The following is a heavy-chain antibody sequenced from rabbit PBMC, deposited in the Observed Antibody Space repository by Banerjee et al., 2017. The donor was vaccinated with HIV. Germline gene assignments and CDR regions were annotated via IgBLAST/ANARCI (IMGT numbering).Heavy chain of an antibody. CDR2: IDPVFGST. CDR1: GFDFSSYG. D-gene: IGHD8-1*01. V-gene: IGHV1S47*01. CDR3: ARDFPGSDDYSTFNL. Sequence: QEQLVESGGGLVQPGGSLKLSCKASGFDFSSYGVSWVRQAPGKGLEWIGYIDPVFGSTLYADWVNGRFTISSHNAQNTLYLQLNSLTAADTATYFCARDFPGSDDYSTFNLWGQGTLVTVS. J-gene: IGHJ4*01.